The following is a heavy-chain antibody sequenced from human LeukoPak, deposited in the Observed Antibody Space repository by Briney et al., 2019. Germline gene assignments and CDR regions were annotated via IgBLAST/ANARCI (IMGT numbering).Heavy chain of an antibody. J-gene: IGHJ6*03. CDR2: IYYSGST. CDR3: ARGIFNDFWSGYYPYYYYYYMDV. CDR1: GGSISSYY. V-gene: IGHV4-59*01. D-gene: IGHD3-3*01. Sequence: SETLSLTCTVSGGSISSYYWSWIRQPPGKGLEWIGYIYYSGSTNYNPSLKSRVTISVDTSKNQFSLKLSSVTAADTAVYYCARGIFNDFWSGYYPYYYYYYMDVWGKGTTVTVSS.